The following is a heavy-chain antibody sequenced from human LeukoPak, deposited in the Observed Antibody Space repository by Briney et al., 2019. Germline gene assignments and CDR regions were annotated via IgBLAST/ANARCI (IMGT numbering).Heavy chain of an antibody. J-gene: IGHJ4*02. V-gene: IGHV3-48*02. CDR3: ARAGPVFGDYEGWDY. CDR2: ISSSSSTI. CDR1: GLTFSSYS. Sequence: GGSLRLSCAASGLTFSSYSMNWVRQAPGKGLEWVSYISSSSSTIYYADSVKGRFTISRDNAKNSLYLQMNSLRDEDTAVYYCARAGPVFGDYEGWDYWGQGTLVTVSS. D-gene: IGHD4-17*01.